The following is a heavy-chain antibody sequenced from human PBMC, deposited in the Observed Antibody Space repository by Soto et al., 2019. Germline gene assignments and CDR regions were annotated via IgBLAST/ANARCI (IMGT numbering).Heavy chain of an antibody. D-gene: IGHD1-1*01. CDR1: DGSVSSYY. CDR2: ISYIGST. CDR3: ARAPGARYYDYYYGMDV. Sequence: SETLSLTCTVSDGSVSSYYWSWTRQPPGKGLEYIGYISYIGSTKYNPSLKNRVTISVDTSKNQFSLKLSSVTAADTVVYFCARAPGARYYDYYYGMDVWGQGTTVTVSS. V-gene: IGHV4-59*02. J-gene: IGHJ6*02.